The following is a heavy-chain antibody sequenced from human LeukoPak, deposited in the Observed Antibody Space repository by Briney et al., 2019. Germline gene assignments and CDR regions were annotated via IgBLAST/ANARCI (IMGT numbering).Heavy chain of an antibody. CDR2: ISSSSSTI. J-gene: IGHJ4*02. CDR3: ARIAGGIFGVVPDY. V-gene: IGHV3-48*01. D-gene: IGHD3-3*01. Sequence: GGSLRLSCAASGFTFSSYSMNWVRQAPGKGLEWVSYISSSSSTIYYADSVKGRFTIPRDNAKNSLYLQMNSLRAEDTAVYYCARIAGGIFGVVPDYWGQGTLVTVSS. CDR1: GFTFSSYS.